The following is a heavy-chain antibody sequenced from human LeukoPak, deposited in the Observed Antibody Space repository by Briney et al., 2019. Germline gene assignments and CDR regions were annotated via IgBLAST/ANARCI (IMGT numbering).Heavy chain of an antibody. CDR3: AKSLESVSGAKFDL. CDR2: ISGSGANT. D-gene: IGHD1-1*01. CDR1: GFTFTDDA. V-gene: IGHV3-23*01. J-gene: IGHJ4*02. Sequence: GGSLRLSCAASGFTFTDDAMTWVRQAPGKGLEWISGISGSGANTFYAVSVKGPFTISRDNSKNTLYLKMNSLRAEDTAMYYCAKSLESVSGAKFDLWGQGTLVTVSS.